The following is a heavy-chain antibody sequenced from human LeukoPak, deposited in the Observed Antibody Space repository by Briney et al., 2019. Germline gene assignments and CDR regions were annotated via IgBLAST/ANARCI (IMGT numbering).Heavy chain of an antibody. Sequence: PGGSLRLSCAASGFTFSTYWMSWVRQAPGKGLEWVANINQDGSEAYYMDSVEGRFTISRDNAKNSLYLQMNSLRVGDTAVYYCARRSGLEYWGQGTLVTVSS. CDR3: ARRSGLEY. CDR2: INQDGSEA. CDR1: GFTFSTYW. J-gene: IGHJ4*02. D-gene: IGHD3-3*01. V-gene: IGHV3-7*01.